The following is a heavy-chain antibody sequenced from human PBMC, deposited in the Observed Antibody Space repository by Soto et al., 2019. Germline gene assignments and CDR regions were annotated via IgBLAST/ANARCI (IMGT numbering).Heavy chain of an antibody. CDR2: IIPIFGTA. Sequence: GASVKDSCKAAVCTFSSYAISWVRPAPGQGLEWMGGIIPIFGTAYYAQTFQGRVTITADETTSTAYMELSSLRSEDTAVYYGERGSVPHYYSYMDVWGKGTTVTVSS. J-gene: IGHJ6*03. D-gene: IGHD1-26*01. V-gene: IGHV1-69*13. CDR1: VCTFSSYA. CDR3: ERGSVPHYYSYMDV.